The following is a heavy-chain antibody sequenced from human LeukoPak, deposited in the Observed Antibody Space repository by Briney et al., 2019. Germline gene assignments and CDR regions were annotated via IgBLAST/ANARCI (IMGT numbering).Heavy chain of an antibody. J-gene: IGHJ4*02. D-gene: IGHD6-13*01. CDR3: ARGGYTSSRFYFDY. CDR2: ISYDGTNE. V-gene: IGHV3-30*03. Sequence: GGSLRLSCAASGFVFRSYGMHWARQAPSEGLEWVAVISYDGTNEYYADSVKGRFTISRDNSKNTLSLQMNSLRAEDTAVYYCARGGYTSSRFYFDYWGPGTLVTVSS. CDR1: GFVFRSYG.